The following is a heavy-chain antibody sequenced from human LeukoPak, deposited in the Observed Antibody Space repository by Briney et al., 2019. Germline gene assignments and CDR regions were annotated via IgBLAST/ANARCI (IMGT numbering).Heavy chain of an antibody. Sequence: GASVKVSCKACGGTFSSYAISWVRQAPGQGLEWMGRIIPIFGTANYAQKFQGRVTITTDESTSTAYMELSSLRSEDTAVYYCARDRIQLWSNWFDPWGQGTLVTVSS. V-gene: IGHV1-69*05. J-gene: IGHJ5*02. CDR3: ARDRIQLWSNWFDP. CDR1: GGTFSSYA. CDR2: IIPIFGTA. D-gene: IGHD5-18*01.